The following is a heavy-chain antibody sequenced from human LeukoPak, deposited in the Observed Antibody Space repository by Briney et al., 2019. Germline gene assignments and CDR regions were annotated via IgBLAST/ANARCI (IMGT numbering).Heavy chain of an antibody. Sequence: GGSLRLSCAASGFTFYNYAMSWVRHAPEEGLEWVSGISGSGGSTFYAESVKGRFTISRDDSKLYLQMNSLRAEDTAVYYCAKRGVQQWLVDWYFDYWGQGTLVTVSS. CDR1: GFTFYNYA. CDR2: ISGSGGST. CDR3: AKRGVQQWLVDWYFDY. D-gene: IGHD6-19*01. J-gene: IGHJ4*02. V-gene: IGHV3-23*01.